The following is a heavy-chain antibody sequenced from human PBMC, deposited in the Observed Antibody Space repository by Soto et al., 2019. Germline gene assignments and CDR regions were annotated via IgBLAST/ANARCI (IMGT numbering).Heavy chain of an antibody. Sequence: GGSLRLSCAASGFTFSSYAMSWVRQAPGKGLEWVSAISGSGGSTYYADSVKGRFTISRDNSKNTLYLQMNSLRAEDTAVYYCAKEGPIGYYYYYGMDVWGQGTTVTVSS. CDR1: GFTFSSYA. V-gene: IGHV3-23*01. D-gene: IGHD3-16*02. CDR2: ISGSGGST. J-gene: IGHJ6*02. CDR3: AKEGPIGYYYYYGMDV.